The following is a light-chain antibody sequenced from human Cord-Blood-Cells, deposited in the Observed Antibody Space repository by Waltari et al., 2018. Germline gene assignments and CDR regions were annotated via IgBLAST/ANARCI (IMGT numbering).Light chain of an antibody. CDR1: QSISSW. CDR3: QQYNSYSQT. CDR2: DAS. V-gene: IGKV1-5*01. Sequence: DIQMTQSPSTLSASVGDRVTITCRASQSISSWLAWYQQKPGKAPKLLIYDASSLESGFPSMFSGSGSGTEFTLTISSLQPDDFATYYCQQYNSYSQTFGQGTRVEIK. J-gene: IGKJ1*01.